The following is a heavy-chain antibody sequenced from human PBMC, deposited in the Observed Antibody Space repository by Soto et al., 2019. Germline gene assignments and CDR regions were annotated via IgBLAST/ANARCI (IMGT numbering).Heavy chain of an antibody. CDR2: VYFTGTT. V-gene: IGHV4-61*01. CDR3: ARYCNNYYCRHLYYIDY. J-gene: IGHJ4*02. CDR1: VGCVSTGLYY. D-gene: IGHD2-8*01. Sequence: PSSTLSVTCTVAVGCVSTGLYYWSWIRRPPGKVLECSGVVYFTGTTSYNPSLKSRVTMSVDTYKEQFFLKLTSVTAADTAVYYCARYCNNYYCRHLYYIDYWGLGTPVTASS.